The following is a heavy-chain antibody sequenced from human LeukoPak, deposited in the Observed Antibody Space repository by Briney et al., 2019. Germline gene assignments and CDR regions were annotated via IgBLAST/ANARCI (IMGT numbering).Heavy chain of an antibody. CDR2: ISSSSSYT. J-gene: IGHJ4*02. Sequence: PGGSLRLSCAASGFTFSDYYMSWIRQAPGKGLEWVSYISSSSSYTNYADSVKGRFTISRDNAKNSLYLQMNSLRAEDTAVYYCASMVDYYGSGSYIGNSGGYFDYWGQGTLVTVSS. CDR3: ASMVDYYGSGSYIGNSGGYFDY. D-gene: IGHD3-10*01. V-gene: IGHV3-11*03. CDR1: GFTFSDYY.